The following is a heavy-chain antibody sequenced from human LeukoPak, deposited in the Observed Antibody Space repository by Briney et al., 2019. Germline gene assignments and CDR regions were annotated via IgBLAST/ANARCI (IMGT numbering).Heavy chain of an antibody. CDR2: INHSGST. Sequence: PSETLSLTCAVYGGSFSGYYWSWIRQSPGKGLEWIGEINHSGSTNYNPSLKSRVTISVATSKNQFSLKLSSVTAADTAVYYCARGQYLYGSGSYYKAWFDPWGQGTLVTVSS. J-gene: IGHJ5*02. V-gene: IGHV4-34*01. D-gene: IGHD3-10*01. CDR3: ARGQYLYGSGSYYKAWFDP. CDR1: GGSFSGYY.